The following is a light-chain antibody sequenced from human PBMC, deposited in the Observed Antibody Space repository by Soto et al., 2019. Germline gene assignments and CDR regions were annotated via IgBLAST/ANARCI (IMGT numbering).Light chain of an antibody. Sequence: DIQMTQSPSTLSASVGDRVTITCRASQSISSWLAWYQQKPGKAPKLLIYKASSLESGDPSSFSGSGSGTEFTLTISSLQPDDFATYYCQQYNSFPYTFGQGIKLEIK. V-gene: IGKV1-5*03. J-gene: IGKJ2*01. CDR3: QQYNSFPYT. CDR2: KAS. CDR1: QSISSW.